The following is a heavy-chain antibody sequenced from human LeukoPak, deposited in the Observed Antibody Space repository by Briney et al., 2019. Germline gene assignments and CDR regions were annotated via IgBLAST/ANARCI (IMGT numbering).Heavy chain of an antibody. CDR2: IYYTGST. D-gene: IGHD3-10*01. Sequence: PSETLSLTCTVSGGSISSYYWSWIRQPPGKGLEWIGYIYYTGSTNYNPSLKSRVTISLDTSNNQFSLRLSSVTAADTAVYYCATKGVSRGFLDYWGQGTLVTVSS. J-gene: IGHJ4*02. CDR3: ATKGVSRGFLDY. V-gene: IGHV4-59*01. CDR1: GGSISSYY.